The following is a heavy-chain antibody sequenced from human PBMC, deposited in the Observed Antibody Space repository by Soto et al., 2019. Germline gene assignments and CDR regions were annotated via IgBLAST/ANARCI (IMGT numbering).Heavy chain of an antibody. D-gene: IGHD2-15*01. V-gene: IGHV3-30*18. CDR1: GLTFSSYG. CDR3: SNDYGYCSGGICYSSRWFDP. CDR2: ISYDGSNK. Sequence: RGYLRLSCAAYGLTFSSYGMHWVRQAPGKGLEWVAVISYDGSNKYYADSVKGRFTISRDNSKNTLYLQMNSLRAEDTAVYYCSNDYGYCSGGICYSSRWFDPWGHGT. J-gene: IGHJ5*02.